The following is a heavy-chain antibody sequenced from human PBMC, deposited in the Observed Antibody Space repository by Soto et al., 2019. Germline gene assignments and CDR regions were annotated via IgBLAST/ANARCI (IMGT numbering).Heavy chain of an antibody. Sequence: QVQLVESGGGVVQPGRSLRLSCAASGFTFSSYGMHWVRQAPGKGLEWVAVISYDGSNKYYADSVKGRFTISRDNSKNTLYLQMNSLRAEDTAVYYCAKGPAARPLFYFDYWGQGTLVTVSS. V-gene: IGHV3-30*18. CDR1: GFTFSSYG. CDR2: ISYDGSNK. D-gene: IGHD6-6*01. J-gene: IGHJ4*02. CDR3: AKGPAARPLFYFDY.